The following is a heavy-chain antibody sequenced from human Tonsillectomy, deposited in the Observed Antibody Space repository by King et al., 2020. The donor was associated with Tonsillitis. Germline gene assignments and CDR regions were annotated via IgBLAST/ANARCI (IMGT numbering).Heavy chain of an antibody. CDR2: IAYDASYE. Sequence: VQLVESGGGVVQPGTSLRLSCAASGFTFGNYGMHWVRQAPGKGLEWVALIAYDASYENYGDSVKGRFTISRDNSKNTLYLEMNSLRVEDTAVYYCAKDGISFSYWYFDLWGRGTLVTVSS. CDR3: AKDGISFSYWYFDL. D-gene: IGHD3-3*02. J-gene: IGHJ2*01. V-gene: IGHV3-30*18. CDR1: GFTFGNYG.